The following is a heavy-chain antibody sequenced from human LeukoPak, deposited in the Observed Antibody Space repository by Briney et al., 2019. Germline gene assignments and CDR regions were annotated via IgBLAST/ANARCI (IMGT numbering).Heavy chain of an antibody. CDR3: AREPTYSSSWYTSCDY. CDR1: GFTFSNYN. V-gene: IGHV3-48*01. Sequence: GGSLRPPCAASGFTFSNYNMNWVRQAPGKGLEWVSYISLSTSSIYYADSVKGRFTISRDNAKNSLYLQMNSLRVEDTGVYYCAREPTYSSSWYTSCDYWGQGTLVTVSS. J-gene: IGHJ4*02. CDR2: ISLSTSSI. D-gene: IGHD6-13*01.